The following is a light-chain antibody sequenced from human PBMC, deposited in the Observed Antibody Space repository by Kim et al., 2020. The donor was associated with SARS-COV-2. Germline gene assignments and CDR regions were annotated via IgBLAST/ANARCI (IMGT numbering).Light chain of an antibody. CDR3: QSYDSSNVV. J-gene: IGLJ2*01. CDR2: EDN. CDR1: SGSIASYY. V-gene: IGLV6-57*03. Sequence: GKTVTISCTRSSGSIASYYVQWYQQRPGSAPTTVIYEDNERPSGVPDRFSGSIDSSSNSASFTISGLKTEDEADYYCQSYDSSNVVFGGGTQLTVL.